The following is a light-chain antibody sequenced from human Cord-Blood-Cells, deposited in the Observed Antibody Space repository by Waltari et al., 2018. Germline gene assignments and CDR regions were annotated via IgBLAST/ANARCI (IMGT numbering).Light chain of an antibody. CDR1: SSDAGGYNY. V-gene: IGLV2-14*01. Sequence: QSALTQPASVSGSPGQSITLSCTGTSSDAGGYNYVSWSQQHPGKAPNLMIYDVSNRPSGVSNRFSGSKSGNTASLTISGLQAEDEADYYCSSYTSSSTLVVFGGGTKLTVL. J-gene: IGLJ2*01. CDR3: SSYTSSSTLVV. CDR2: DVS.